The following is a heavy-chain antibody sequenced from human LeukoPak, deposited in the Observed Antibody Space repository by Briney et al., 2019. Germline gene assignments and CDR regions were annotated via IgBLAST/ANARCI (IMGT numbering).Heavy chain of an antibody. CDR2: INPNSGGS. Sequence: ASVKVSCKASGYTFTGYFMHWVRQAPGQGLEWMGWINPNSGGSNCAQKFQGRVTMTRETSISTAYMELSRLSSDDTAVYYCARVQVSDDNWGFFDYWGQGTLVTVSS. V-gene: IGHV1-2*02. CDR3: ARVQVSDDNWGFFDY. D-gene: IGHD1-1*01. CDR1: GYTFTGYF. J-gene: IGHJ4*02.